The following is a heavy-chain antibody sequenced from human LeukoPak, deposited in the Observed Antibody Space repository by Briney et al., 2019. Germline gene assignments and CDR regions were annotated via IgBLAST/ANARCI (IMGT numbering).Heavy chain of an antibody. J-gene: IGHJ4*02. Sequence: PSETLSLTCAVYGGSFSGYYWSWIRQPPGKGLELIGEINHSGSTNYNPSLKSRVTISVDTSKNQFSLKLSSVTAADTAVYYCARVSSDSSGYSPLDYWGQGTLVTVSS. D-gene: IGHD3-22*01. CDR2: INHSGST. V-gene: IGHV4-34*01. CDR3: ARVSSDSSGYSPLDY. CDR1: GGSFSGYY.